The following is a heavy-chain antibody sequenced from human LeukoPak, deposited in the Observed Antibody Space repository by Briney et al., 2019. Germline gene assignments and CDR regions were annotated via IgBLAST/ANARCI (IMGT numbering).Heavy chain of an antibody. CDR3: ARVDSGSYLNWFDP. Sequence: ASGKVSFKGSGATFSSSAITWVWKPPGQGLGGVGRSIPIFGTANYAQKCQGRVTITTDESTSTAYMELSSLRSEDTAVYYCARVDSGSYLNWFDPWGQGTLVTVSS. D-gene: IGHD1-26*01. CDR1: GATFSSSA. CDR2: SIPIFGTA. V-gene: IGHV1-69*05. J-gene: IGHJ5*02.